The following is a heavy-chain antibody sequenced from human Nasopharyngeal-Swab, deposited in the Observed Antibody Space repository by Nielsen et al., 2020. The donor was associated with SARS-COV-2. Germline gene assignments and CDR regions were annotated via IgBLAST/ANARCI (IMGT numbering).Heavy chain of an antibody. CDR3: VRGWRSNSFDY. Sequence: GESLKISCVASGFTFSSHAMSWVRQAPGKGLEWVSGLIENGVDTYYAESVKGRFTVSRDNAKNSLSLLMSTLRGEDTAVYYCVRGWRSNSFDYWGQGARVTVSA. J-gene: IGHJ4*01. V-gene: IGHV3-23*01. CDR2: LIENGVDT. D-gene: IGHD2/OR15-2a*01. CDR1: GFTFSSHA.